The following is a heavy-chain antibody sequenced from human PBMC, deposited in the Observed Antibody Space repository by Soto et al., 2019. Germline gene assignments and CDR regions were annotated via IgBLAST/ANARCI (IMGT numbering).Heavy chain of an antibody. V-gene: IGHV4-30-2*01. CDR3: ARVRGGIAARLDP. J-gene: IGHJ5*02. CDR2: IYHSGST. CDR1: GGSTSSGGYS. Sequence: QLQLQESGSGLVKPSQTLSLTCAVSGGSTSSGGYSWSWIRQPPGKGLEWIGYIYHSGSTYYNPSLKSRVTISVDRSKNQFSLKLSSVTAADTAVYYCARVRGGIAARLDPWGQGTLVTVSS. D-gene: IGHD6-6*01.